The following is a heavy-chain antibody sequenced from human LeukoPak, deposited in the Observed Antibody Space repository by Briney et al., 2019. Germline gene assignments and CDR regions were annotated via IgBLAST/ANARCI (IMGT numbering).Heavy chain of an antibody. Sequence: ASMKVACKASGGTFSSYTISWVRQAPGQGLEWMGRIIPILGIANYAQKFQGRVTITADKSTSTAYMELSSLRSEDTAVYYCARDIGSSGYSRAHFDYWGQGTLVTVSS. D-gene: IGHD3-22*01. J-gene: IGHJ4*02. V-gene: IGHV1-69*04. CDR3: ARDIGSSGYSRAHFDY. CDR2: IIPILGIA. CDR1: GGTFSSYT.